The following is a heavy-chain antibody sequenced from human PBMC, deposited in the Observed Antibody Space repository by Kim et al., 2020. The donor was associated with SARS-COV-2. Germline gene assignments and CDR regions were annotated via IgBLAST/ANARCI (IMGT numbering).Heavy chain of an antibody. Sequence: GGSLRLSCAASGFTFSSYAMSWVRQAPGKGLEWVSAISGSGGSTYYADSVKGRFTISRDNSKNTLYLQMNSLRAEDTAVYYCAKDARFSLWFGELLYFDYWGQGTLVTVSS. CDR1: GFTFSSYA. J-gene: IGHJ4*02. V-gene: IGHV3-23*01. CDR3: AKDARFSLWFGELLYFDY. D-gene: IGHD3-10*01. CDR2: ISGSGGST.